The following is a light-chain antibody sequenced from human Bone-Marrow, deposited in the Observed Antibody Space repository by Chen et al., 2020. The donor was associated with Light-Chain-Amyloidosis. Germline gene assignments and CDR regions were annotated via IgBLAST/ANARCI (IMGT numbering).Light chain of an antibody. J-gene: IGLJ2*01. CDR3: QAADSSGTYEVI. Sequence: SYELTQPPSVSVSPGQTARITCSGDDLPKKYAYWYQQKPGQAPVLGIHRDTERPSGIAERFSGSGSGTTATLTIRGVQAEDEADYHGQAADSSGTYEVIFGGGTKLTVL. V-gene: IGLV3-25*03. CDR2: RDT. CDR1: DLPKKY.